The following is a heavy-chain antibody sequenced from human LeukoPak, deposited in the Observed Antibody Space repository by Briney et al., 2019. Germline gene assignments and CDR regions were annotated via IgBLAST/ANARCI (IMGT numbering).Heavy chain of an antibody. V-gene: IGHV3-9*03. Sequence: GGSLRPSCAASGFTFDDYAMHWVRQAPGKGLEWVSGISWNSGSIGYADSVKGRFTISRDNAKNSPYLQMNSLRAEDMALYYCAKDISHDSSGYYYMDVWGKGTTVTVSS. CDR1: GFTFDDYA. CDR3: AKDISHDSSGYYYMDV. J-gene: IGHJ6*03. D-gene: IGHD3-22*01. CDR2: ISWNSGSI.